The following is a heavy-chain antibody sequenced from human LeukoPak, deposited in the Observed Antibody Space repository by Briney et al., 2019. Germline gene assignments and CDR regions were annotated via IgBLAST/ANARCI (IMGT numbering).Heavy chain of an antibody. V-gene: IGHV4-38-2*02. CDR1: GYSISSGYY. J-gene: IGHJ5*02. CDR3: ARDPLNWFDP. CDR2: IYHSGST. Sequence: SETLSLTCTVSGYSISSGYYWGWIRQPPGKGLEWIGSIYHSGSTYYNPSLKSRVTISVDTSKNQFSLKLSSVTAADTAVYYCARDPLNWFDPWGQGTLVTVSS.